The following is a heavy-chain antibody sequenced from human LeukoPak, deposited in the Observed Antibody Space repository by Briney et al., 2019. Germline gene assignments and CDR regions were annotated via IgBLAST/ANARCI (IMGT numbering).Heavy chain of an antibody. CDR1: GFTFSSYA. Sequence: GGSLRLSCAASGFTFSSYALSWVRQAPGKGLEWVSAISGGGHSTYYADSVKGRSTISRDNSKNTLYLQMNSLRAEDTAVYYCARVDLQNAFDIWGQGTVVTVSS. V-gene: IGHV3-23*01. CDR3: ARVDLQNAFDI. J-gene: IGHJ3*02. D-gene: IGHD3/OR15-3a*01. CDR2: ISGGGHST.